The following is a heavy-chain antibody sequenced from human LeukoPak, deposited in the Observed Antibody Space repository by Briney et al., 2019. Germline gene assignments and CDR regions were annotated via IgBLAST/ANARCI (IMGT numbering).Heavy chain of an antibody. CDR2: IYYSGST. D-gene: IGHD3-22*01. V-gene: IGHV4-39*01. J-gene: IGHJ4*02. CDR1: GGSISSSSYY. CDR3: ARGGANYYDSTWLAY. Sequence: PSETLSLTCTVSGGSISSSSYYWGWIRQPPGKGLEWIGSIYYSGSTYYNPSLKSRVTISVDTSKNQFSLKLSSVTAADTAVYYCARGGANYYDSTWLAYWGQGTLVTVSS.